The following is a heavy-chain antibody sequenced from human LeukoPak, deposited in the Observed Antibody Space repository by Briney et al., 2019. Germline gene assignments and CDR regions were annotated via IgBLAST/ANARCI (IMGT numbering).Heavy chain of an antibody. CDR1: GGSFSGYY. Sequence: SETLSLTCAVYGGSFSGYYWSWIRQPPGKGLEWIGEINHSGSTNYNPSLKSRVTISVDTSKNQFSLKLSSVTAADTAVYYCARMSARYYLDVWGQGTTVTVSS. V-gene: IGHV4-34*01. CDR2: INHSGST. J-gene: IGHJ6*02. D-gene: IGHD3-10*01. CDR3: ARMSARYYLDV.